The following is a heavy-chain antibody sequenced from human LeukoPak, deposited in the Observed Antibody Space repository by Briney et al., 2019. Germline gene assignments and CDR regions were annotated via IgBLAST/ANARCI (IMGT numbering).Heavy chain of an antibody. D-gene: IGHD3-22*01. V-gene: IGHV4-34*01. CDR1: GGSFSGYY. J-gene: IGHJ4*02. CDR3: ARARYYYDSSPTDY. CDR2: INHSGST. Sequence: SETLSLTCAVYGGSFSGYYWSWIRQPPGKGLEWIGEINHSGSTNYNPSLKSRVTISVDTSKNQFSLKLSSVTAADTAVYYCARARYYYDSSPTDYWGQGTLVTVSS.